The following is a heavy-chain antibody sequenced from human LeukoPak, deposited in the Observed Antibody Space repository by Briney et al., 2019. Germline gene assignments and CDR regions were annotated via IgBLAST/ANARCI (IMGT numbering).Heavy chain of an antibody. CDR3: WNGRYHSKTGDY. D-gene: IGHD2-15*01. CDR2: MHPSGSI. V-gene: IGHV4-34*01. CDR1: GTAFRGSY. Sequence: PSETLSLTGTVLGTAFRGSYWSWIRQTPGKGLEWVGEMHPSGSINYNPSLGSRVTISVGTSKNQFSLRLSSVTAADTAIYYCWNGRYHSKTGDYWGRGTLVTVSS. J-gene: IGHJ4*02.